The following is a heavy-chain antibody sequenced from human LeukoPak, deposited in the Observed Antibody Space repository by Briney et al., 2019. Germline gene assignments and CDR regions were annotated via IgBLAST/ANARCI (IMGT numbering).Heavy chain of an antibody. CDR1: GFTFSDYY. V-gene: IGHV3-11*01. CDR2: ISSSGNTI. CDR3: ARTEESGYSYRYFGYYYYMDV. D-gene: IGHD5-18*01. Sequence: GGSLRLSCAASGFTFSDYYMSWIRQAPGKGLEWVSYISSSGNTIYYADSVKGRFTISRDNAKNSLYLQMNSLRAEDTAVYYCARTEESGYSYRYFGYYYYMDVWGKGTTVTVSS. J-gene: IGHJ6*03.